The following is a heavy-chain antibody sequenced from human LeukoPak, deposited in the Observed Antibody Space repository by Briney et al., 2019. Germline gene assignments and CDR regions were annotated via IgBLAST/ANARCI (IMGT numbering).Heavy chain of an antibody. CDR3: ARVTPNDYYDPSFFHY. V-gene: IGHV1-2*02. Sequence: ASVKVSCKASGYTFTDYYIYWVRQAPGQGLEWMGWINPNSGDTNYVQKFQGRVTMARDTFISTAYMELSRLRSDDTAVYYCARVTPNDYYDPSFFHYWGQGTLVTVSS. D-gene: IGHD3-22*01. CDR1: GYTFTDYY. J-gene: IGHJ4*02. CDR2: INPNSGDT.